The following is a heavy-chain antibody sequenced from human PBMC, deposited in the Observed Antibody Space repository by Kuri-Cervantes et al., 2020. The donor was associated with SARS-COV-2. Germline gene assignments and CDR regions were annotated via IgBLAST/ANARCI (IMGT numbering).Heavy chain of an antibody. Sequence: SETLSLTCTVSGGSISSYYWSWIRQPPGKGLEWIGYIYYSGSTNYNPSLKSRVTISVDTSKNQFSLKLSSVTAADTAVYYCARGDCSGGSYYGMDVWGQGTTVTVSS. CDR2: IYYSGST. J-gene: IGHJ6*02. CDR1: GGSISSYY. D-gene: IGHD2-15*01. V-gene: IGHV4-59*01. CDR3: ARGDCSGGSYYGMDV.